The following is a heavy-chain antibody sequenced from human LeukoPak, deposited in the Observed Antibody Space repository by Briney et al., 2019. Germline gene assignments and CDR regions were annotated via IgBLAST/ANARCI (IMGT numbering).Heavy chain of an antibody. J-gene: IGHJ6*02. CDR2: IKQDGSEK. V-gene: IGHV3-7*03. Sequence: GGSLRLSCAASGFTFSSYSMNWVRQAPGEGLEWVANIKQDGSEKYYVDSVKGRFTISRDNSKNTLYLQMNSLRAEDTAVYYCAKGGYDFWSGYSSYYYYGMDVWGQGTTVTVSS. D-gene: IGHD3-3*01. CDR1: GFTFSSYS. CDR3: AKGGYDFWSGYSSYYYYGMDV.